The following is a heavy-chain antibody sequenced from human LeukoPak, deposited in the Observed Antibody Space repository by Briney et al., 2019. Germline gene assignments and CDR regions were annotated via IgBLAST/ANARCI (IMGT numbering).Heavy chain of an antibody. Sequence: SETLSLTCTVSGGSISRSSYYWGWIRQPPGKGLEWIGSIYYSGSTYYNPPLKSRVTISVDTSKNQFSLKLSSVTAADTAVYYCAKAVAAHFDYWGQGTLVTASS. CDR1: GGSISRSSYY. CDR3: AKAVAAHFDY. D-gene: IGHD6-19*01. J-gene: IGHJ4*02. CDR2: IYYSGST. V-gene: IGHV4-39*07.